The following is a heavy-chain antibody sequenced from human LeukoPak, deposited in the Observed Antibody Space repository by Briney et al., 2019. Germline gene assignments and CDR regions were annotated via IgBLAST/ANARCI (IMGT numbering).Heavy chain of an antibody. V-gene: IGHV3-48*01. Sequence: GGSLRLSCGASGITFSSYSMNRVRQAPGKGLEWVSYISSSGSTKYYADSVKGRFTISRDNARNSLYLQMNSLRAEDTAVYFCARGGLSIMGYWGQGTLVTVSS. J-gene: IGHJ4*02. CDR3: ARGGLSIMGY. CDR2: ISSSGSTK. CDR1: GITFSSYS. D-gene: IGHD2/OR15-2a*01.